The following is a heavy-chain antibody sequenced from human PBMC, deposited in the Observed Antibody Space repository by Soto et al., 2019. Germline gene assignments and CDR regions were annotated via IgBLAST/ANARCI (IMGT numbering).Heavy chain of an antibody. V-gene: IGHV3-21*01. J-gene: IGHJ4*02. CDR2: ISSSSSYI. D-gene: IGHD2-15*01. CDR3: SRDCRGGSSYSGGPPSDY. Sequence: EAQLVVSAGGLVKPGGSLRLSCAASGFTFSSYNMNWVSQAPGKGLGWVSYISSSSSYISYADSVKGRFTIPRDNAKNSLYLQRNSLRAEDTAVYYFSRDCRGGSSYSGGPPSDYWGQGTLLTVSS. CDR1: GFTFSSYN.